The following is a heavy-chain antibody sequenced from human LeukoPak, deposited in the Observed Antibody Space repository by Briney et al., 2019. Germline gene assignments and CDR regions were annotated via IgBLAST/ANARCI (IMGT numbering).Heavy chain of an antibody. V-gene: IGHV1-18*01. D-gene: IGHD3-10*01. J-gene: IGHJ5*02. CDR2: ISAYNGNT. CDR3: ARGAETVRGVIIAWFDP. Sequence: EASVKVSCKASGYTFTSYGISWVRQAPGQGLEWMGWISAYNGNTNYAQKLQGRVTMTTDTSTSTAHMELRSLRSDDTAVYYCARGAETVRGVIIAWFDPWGQGTLVTVSS. CDR1: GYTFTSYG.